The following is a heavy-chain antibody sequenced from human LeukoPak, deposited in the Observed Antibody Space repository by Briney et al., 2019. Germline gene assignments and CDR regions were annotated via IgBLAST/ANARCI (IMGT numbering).Heavy chain of an antibody. CDR2: VSSSGENT. Sequence: GGSLRLSCAASDFTFSSSGMTWVRQAPGKGLEWVSTVSSSGENTYYADSVKGRFTISRDNSKNTLYLQMNSLRAEDTAVYYCAKGAYYDLWGQGTLVTVSS. V-gene: IGHV3-23*01. D-gene: IGHD3-22*01. CDR1: DFTFSSSG. CDR3: AKGAYYDL. J-gene: IGHJ4*02.